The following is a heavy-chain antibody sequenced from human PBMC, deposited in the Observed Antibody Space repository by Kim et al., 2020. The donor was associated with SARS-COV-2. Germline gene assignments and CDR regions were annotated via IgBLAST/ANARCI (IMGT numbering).Heavy chain of an antibody. CDR3: ARGSQDIVGMEYVYAMDV. V-gene: IGHV3-48*02. D-gene: IGHD2-8*01. CDR2: ISSSSSLI. Sequence: GGSLRLSCAASGFTFSTYNMNWVRQAPGRGLEWVSYISSSSSLIYYADSVKGRFTLSRDNAKNSLYLQMNSLRDDDTAVYYCARGSQDIVGMEYVYAMDVWGQGTTVTVSS. CDR1: GFTFSTYN. J-gene: IGHJ6*02.